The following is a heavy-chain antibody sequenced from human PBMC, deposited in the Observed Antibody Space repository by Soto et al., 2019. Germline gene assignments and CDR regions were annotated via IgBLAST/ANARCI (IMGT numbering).Heavy chain of an antibody. D-gene: IGHD5-12*01. CDR3: ARVAVEMATIHVFDY. V-gene: IGHV3-30-3*01. J-gene: IGHJ4*02. Sequence: QVQLVESGGGVVQPGRSLRLSCVASGFTFSSYAMHWVRQAPGKGLEWVAVISYDGSNKYYADSVKGRFTISRDNSKNTLYLQMNSLRAEDTAVYYCARVAVEMATIHVFDYWGQGTLVTVSS. CDR1: GFTFSSYA. CDR2: ISYDGSNK.